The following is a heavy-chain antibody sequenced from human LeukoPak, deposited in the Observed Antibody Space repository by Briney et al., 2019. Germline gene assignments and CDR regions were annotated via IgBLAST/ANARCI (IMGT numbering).Heavy chain of an antibody. J-gene: IGHJ2*01. D-gene: IGHD2-2*01. Sequence: PSETLSLTCSVSGDSISSSESHWGWIRQTPGKGLEWIESMSYSGSTYYNPSLQSRVSISIDTSRNKFSLKLNSVTAADTAVYYCARGHCSSTSCAPGWYFDLWGRGTLVTVSS. CDR1: GDSISSSESH. CDR3: ARGHCSSTSCAPGWYFDL. CDR2: MSYSGST. V-gene: IGHV4-39*07.